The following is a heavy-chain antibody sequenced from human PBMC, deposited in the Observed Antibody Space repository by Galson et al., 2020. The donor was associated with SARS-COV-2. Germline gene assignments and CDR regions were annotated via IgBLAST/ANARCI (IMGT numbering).Heavy chain of an antibody. D-gene: IGHD6-13*01. V-gene: IGHV3-30*04. CDR3: ARETDDYTSSWYDY. Sequence: QLGESLKISCAPSGFTFSRSAMHWVRQAPGKGLEWVAIIPYDGTTKYNSDPVKGRFTISRDNSNNTLYLQMNSLRVEDTAMYYCARETDDYTSSWYDYWGQGTLVTVSS. J-gene: IGHJ4*02. CDR1: GFTFSRSA. CDR2: IPYDGTTK.